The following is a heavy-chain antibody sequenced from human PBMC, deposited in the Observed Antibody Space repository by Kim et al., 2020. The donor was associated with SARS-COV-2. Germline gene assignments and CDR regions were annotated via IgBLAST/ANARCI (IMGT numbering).Heavy chain of an antibody. D-gene: IGHD5-18*01. CDR3: ARQVYSYGLFFDY. V-gene: IGHV1-3*01. J-gene: IGHJ4*02. Sequence: YSQKVQGRVIITRDTSASIAYMELSSLRSEDTAVYYCARQVYSYGLFFDYWGQGTLVTVSS.